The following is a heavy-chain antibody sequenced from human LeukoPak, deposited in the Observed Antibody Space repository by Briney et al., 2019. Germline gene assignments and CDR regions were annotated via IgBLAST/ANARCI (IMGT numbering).Heavy chain of an antibody. CDR1: GGSMTGHY. D-gene: IGHD1-26*01. CDR2: IYYTGTT. CDR3: ARQSGWLDP. J-gene: IGHJ5*02. V-gene: IGHV4-59*08. Sequence: SETLSLTCTVSGGSMTGHYWSWIRQPPGKGLEWIGFIYYTGTTNYNPFLKSRVTISLDTSKNQFSLKLSSMTAADTAVYYCARQSGWLDPWGQGIMVTVSS.